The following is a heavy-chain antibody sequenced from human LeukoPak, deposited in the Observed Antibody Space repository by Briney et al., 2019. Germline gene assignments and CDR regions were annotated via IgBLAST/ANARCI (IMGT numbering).Heavy chain of an antibody. J-gene: IGHJ4*02. V-gene: IGHV3-23*01. CDR3: AKGHRSSGWPYYFDY. Sequence: GGSLRLSCAASGFTFSSYAMSWVRQAPGKGLEWVSAISGSGGSTYYADSVKGRFTISRDNSKNTLYLQMNSLRAEDTAVYYCAKGHRSSGWPYYFDYWGQGTLVTVSS. CDR1: GFTFSSYA. D-gene: IGHD6-19*01. CDR2: ISGSGGST.